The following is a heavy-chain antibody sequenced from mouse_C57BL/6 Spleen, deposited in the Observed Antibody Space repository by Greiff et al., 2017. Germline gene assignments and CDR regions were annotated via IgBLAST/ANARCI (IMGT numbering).Heavy chain of an antibody. V-gene: IGHV5-9*01. Sequence: DVKLVESGGGLVKPGGSLKFSCAASGFTFSSYTMSWVRQTPEKRLEWVATISGGGGNTYYPDSVKGRFTISRDNAKNTLYLQMSSLRSEDTALYYCARHYCWYFDVWGTGTTVTVSS. CDR3: ARHYCWYFDV. J-gene: IGHJ1*03. CDR1: GFTFSSYT. CDR2: ISGGGGNT.